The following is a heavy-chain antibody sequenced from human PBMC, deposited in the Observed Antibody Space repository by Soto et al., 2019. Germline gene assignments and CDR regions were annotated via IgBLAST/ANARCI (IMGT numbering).Heavy chain of an antibody. Sequence: GGSLRLSCAASGFTFSSYGMHWVRQAPGKGLEWVAVISYDGGNKYYADSVKGRFTISRDNSKNTLYLQMNSLRAEDTAVYYCAKAQTSDKLYDFWSGYYLYYYYYGMDVWGQGTTVTVSS. CDR2: ISYDGGNK. V-gene: IGHV3-30*18. CDR3: AKAQTSDKLYDFWSGYYLYYYYYGMDV. D-gene: IGHD3-3*01. J-gene: IGHJ6*02. CDR1: GFTFSSYG.